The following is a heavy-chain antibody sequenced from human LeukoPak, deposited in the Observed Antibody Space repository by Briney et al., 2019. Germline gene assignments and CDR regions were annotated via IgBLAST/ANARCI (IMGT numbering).Heavy chain of an antibody. J-gene: IGHJ5*02. D-gene: IGHD2-15*01. CDR3: ARVHEYCSGGSCFNWFDP. CDR1: GGSISSYY. CDR2: IYYSGST. Sequence: SETLSLTCTVSGGSISSYYWSWIRQPPGEGLEWIGYIYYSGSTNYNPSLKSRVTISVDTSKNQFSLKLSSVTAADTAVYYCARVHEYCSGGSCFNWFDPWGQGTLVTVSS. V-gene: IGHV4-59*01.